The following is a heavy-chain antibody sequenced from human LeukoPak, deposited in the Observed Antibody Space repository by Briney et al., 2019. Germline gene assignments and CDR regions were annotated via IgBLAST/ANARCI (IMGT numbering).Heavy chain of an antibody. CDR1: GFTFSSYA. V-gene: IGHV3-23*01. J-gene: IGHJ4*02. Sequence: GGSLRLSCAASGFTFSSYAMSWVRQAPGKGLEWVSGISGSGGRTYNADSVKGHFTISRDNSKKTLYLQMNSLRAEDTAVYYCAKDVGYNSGWFGFDYWGQGTLVTVSS. CDR2: ISGSGGRT. D-gene: IGHD6-19*01. CDR3: AKDVGYNSGWFGFDY.